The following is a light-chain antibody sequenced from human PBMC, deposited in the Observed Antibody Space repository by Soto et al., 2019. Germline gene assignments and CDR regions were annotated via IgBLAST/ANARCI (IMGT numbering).Light chain of an antibody. J-gene: IGLJ2*01. CDR1: SSDIGAYNY. CDR3: SSYTGGTTYWI. CDR2: EVS. Sequence: QSALTQPASVSGSPGQSISISCTGTSSDIGAYNYVSWYQQHRGKAPKLIIFEVSNRPSGVSNRFSGSKSGNTASLTISGLQPEDEADYHCSSYTGGTTYWIFGGGTKLTVL. V-gene: IGLV2-14*03.